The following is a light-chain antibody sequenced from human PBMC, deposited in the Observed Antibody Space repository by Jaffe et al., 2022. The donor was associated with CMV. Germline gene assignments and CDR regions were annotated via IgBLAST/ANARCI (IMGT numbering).Light chain of an antibody. CDR1: QSVISSY. CDR2: STS. V-gene: IGKV3-20*01. Sequence: EIVLTQSPGTLSLSPGDSATLSCRASQSVISSYLAWYQHKPGQAPRLLIYSTSSRATATPDRFSGSGSGTDFTLTISRLEPEDVAVYYCQHYGSSLFTFGPGTKVDIK. J-gene: IGKJ3*01. CDR3: QHYGSSLFT.